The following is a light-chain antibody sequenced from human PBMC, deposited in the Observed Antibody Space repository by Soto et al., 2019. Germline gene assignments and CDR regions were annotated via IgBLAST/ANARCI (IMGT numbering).Light chain of an antibody. CDR3: SSYTTSNTRQIV. Sequence: QSVLTQPASVSGSPGQSITISCTGTRSDVRGYNYVSWYQHHPGKAPKLIIYDVSNRPSGVSNPFSGSKSGNTASLTISGLQPEDEADYYCSSYTTSNTRQIVFGTGTKVTVL. J-gene: IGLJ1*01. CDR2: DVS. CDR1: RSDVRGYNY. V-gene: IGLV2-14*03.